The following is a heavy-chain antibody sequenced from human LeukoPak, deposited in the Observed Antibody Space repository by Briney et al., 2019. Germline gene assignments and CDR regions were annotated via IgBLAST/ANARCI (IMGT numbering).Heavy chain of an antibody. D-gene: IGHD3-9*01. CDR1: RFTFTSSA. J-gene: IGHJ6*02. V-gene: IGHV1-58*02. CDR3: AANRHDYDIWTGYYTPYCYYGMDV. CDR2: IVVGSGNT. Sequence: ASVKVSCTASRFTFTSSAMQWARQARGQRLEWIGWIVVGSGNTNYAQKFQERVTITRDMSTSTAYMELSSLRSEDTAVYYCAANRHDYDIWTGYYTPYCYYGMDVWGQGTTVTVSS.